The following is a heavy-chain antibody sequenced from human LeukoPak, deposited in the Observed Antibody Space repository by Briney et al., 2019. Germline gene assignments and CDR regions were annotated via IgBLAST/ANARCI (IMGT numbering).Heavy chain of an antibody. D-gene: IGHD6-19*01. J-gene: IGHJ4*02. CDR3: ARGKGIAVSSFDS. CDR1: GFTFSSYA. V-gene: IGHV3-23*01. CDR2: ISGSGTST. Sequence: GGSLGLSCAASGFTFSSYAMSWVHQAPGKGLEWVSGISGSGTSTYYADSVKGRFTISRDNSKNTMSLQMNSLRAEDTALYYCARGKGIAVSSFDSWGQGTLVTVSS.